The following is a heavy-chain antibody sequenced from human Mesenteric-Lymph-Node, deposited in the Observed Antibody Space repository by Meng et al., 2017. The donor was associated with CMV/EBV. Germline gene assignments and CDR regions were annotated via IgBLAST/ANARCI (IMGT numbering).Heavy chain of an antibody. V-gene: IGHV3-74*01. CDR2: INSDGSST. CDR3: ARGHYYYESSNAMDV. CDR1: GFTFSSYW. J-gene: IGHJ6*02. Sequence: GESLKISCAASGFTFSSYWMHWVRQAPGKGLVWVSRINSDGSSTSYADSVKGRFTISRDNAKNTLYLQMNSLRAEDTAVYYCARGHYYYESSNAMDVWGQGTTVTVSS. D-gene: IGHD3-22*01.